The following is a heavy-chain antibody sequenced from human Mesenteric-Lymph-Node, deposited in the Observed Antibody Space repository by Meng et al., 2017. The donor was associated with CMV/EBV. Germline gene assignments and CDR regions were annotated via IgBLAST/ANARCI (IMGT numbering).Heavy chain of an antibody. D-gene: IGHD6-19*01. CDR2: MNPNSGNT. J-gene: IGHJ4*02. CDR3: ARGSTSGGDFDY. Sequence: SCKASGYTFSNYDINWVRQAPGQGLEWMGWMNPNSGNTGYAEEFQGRVTITTNTSISTAYMELSGLRSDDTAVYYCARGSTSGGDFDYWGQGTLVTVSS. V-gene: IGHV1-8*03. CDR1: GYTFSNYD.